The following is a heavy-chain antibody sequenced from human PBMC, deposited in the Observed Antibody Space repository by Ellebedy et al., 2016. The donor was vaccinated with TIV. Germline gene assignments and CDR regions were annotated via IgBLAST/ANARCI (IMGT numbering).Heavy chain of an antibody. CDR1: GFTFDDYA. CDR2: ISWNTDSI. CDR3: AKDIFHSGYDGAFDY. J-gene: IGHJ4*02. V-gene: IGHV3-9*01. D-gene: IGHD5-12*01. Sequence: GGSLRLSCAASGFTFDDYAMHWVRQAPGKGLEWVSGISWNTDSIGYADSVKGRFTISRDNAKNSLYLQMHSLRVEDTALYYCAKDIFHSGYDGAFDYWGQGTLVTVSS.